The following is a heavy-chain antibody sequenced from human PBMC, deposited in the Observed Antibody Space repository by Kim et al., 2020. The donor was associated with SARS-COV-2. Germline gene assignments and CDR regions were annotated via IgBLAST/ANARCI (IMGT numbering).Heavy chain of an antibody. D-gene: IGHD2-8*02. CDR1: GFTVSSNY. CDR2: IYSGGST. J-gene: IGHJ6*02. CDR3: ARDLMVYGLDV. Sequence: GGSLRLSCAASGFTVSSNYMRWVRQAPGKGLDWVSVIYSGGSTYYADSVKGRFTISRHNSKNTLYLQMNSLKAEDTAIYYCARDLMVYGLDVWGQGTTVTVSS. V-gene: IGHV3-53*04.